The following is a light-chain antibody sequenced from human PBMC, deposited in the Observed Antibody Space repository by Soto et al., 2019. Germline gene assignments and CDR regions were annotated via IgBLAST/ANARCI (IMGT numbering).Light chain of an antibody. CDR3: QQRSNWTLT. J-gene: IGKJ5*01. CDR2: DAS. Sequence: EIVLTQSPGTLSLSPGERATLSCRARQSVTDNYLAWYPQKPGQAPRLLIYDASNRATGIPARFSGSGSGTDFNLTISSLEPEDFAVYECQQRSNWTLTFGQGTRLEIK. CDR1: QSVTDNY. V-gene: IGKV3-11*01.